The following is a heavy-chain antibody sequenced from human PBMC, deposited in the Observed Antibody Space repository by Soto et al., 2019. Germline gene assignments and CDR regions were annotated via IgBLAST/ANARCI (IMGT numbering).Heavy chain of an antibody. CDR1: GFAFSTYS. CDR2: ITSDSGTI. Sequence: GGSLRLSCAASGFAFSTYSINWVRQAPGKGLEWFSYITSDSGTISYADSVKGRFTVSRDNAKNSLYLQMNSLRDEDTAVYYCARVGRGVYGMDVWGQGTSVTVS. V-gene: IGHV3-48*02. CDR3: ARVGRGVYGMDV. J-gene: IGHJ6*02. D-gene: IGHD2-8*01.